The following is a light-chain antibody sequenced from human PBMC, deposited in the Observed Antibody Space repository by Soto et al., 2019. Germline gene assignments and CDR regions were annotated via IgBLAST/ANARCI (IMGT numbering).Light chain of an antibody. CDR2: GNS. Sequence: QSVLTQPPSVSGAPGQRVTISCTGSSSNIGAGYDVHWYQQLPGTAPKLLIYGNSNRPSGVPDRFSGSKSGTSASLAITGLQAEDEADYSCQSYDSSLSGPYVVFGGGTQLTVL. J-gene: IGLJ2*01. CDR1: SSNIGAGYD. CDR3: QSYDSSLSGPYVV. V-gene: IGLV1-40*01.